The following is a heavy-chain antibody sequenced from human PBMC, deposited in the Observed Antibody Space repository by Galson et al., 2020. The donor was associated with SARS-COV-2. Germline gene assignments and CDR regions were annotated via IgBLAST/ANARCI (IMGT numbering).Heavy chain of an antibody. V-gene: IGHV3-30*18. J-gene: IGHJ6*02. CDR2: ISYDGSNK. Sequence: GGSLRLSCAASGFTFSSYGMHWVRQAPGKGLEWVAVISYDGSNKYYADSVKGRFTISRDNSKNTLYLQMNSLRAEDTAVYYCANIIPPGYYYYGMDVWGQGTTVTVSS. CDR1: GFTFSSYG. D-gene: IGHD2-2*02. CDR3: ANIIPPGYYYYGMDV.